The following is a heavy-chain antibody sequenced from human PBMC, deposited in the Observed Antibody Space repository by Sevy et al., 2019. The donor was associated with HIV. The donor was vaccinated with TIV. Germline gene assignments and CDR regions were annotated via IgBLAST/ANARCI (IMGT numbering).Heavy chain of an antibody. CDR1: GYTFTGYY. Sequence: ASVKVSCKASGYTFTGYYMHWVRQAPGQGLEWMGWINPNSGGTNYAQKFQGRVTMTRDTSITTAYMELNRLSSDETAVYYCARAPYTSGRLGYLDYWGQGTLVTVSS. V-gene: IGHV1-2*02. CDR3: ARAPYTSGRLGYLDY. J-gene: IGHJ4*02. CDR2: INPNSGGT. D-gene: IGHD6-19*01.